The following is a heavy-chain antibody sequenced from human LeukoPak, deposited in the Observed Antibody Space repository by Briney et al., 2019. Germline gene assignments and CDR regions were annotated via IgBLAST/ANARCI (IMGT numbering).Heavy chain of an antibody. CDR1: GFTFSSYA. J-gene: IGHJ4*02. D-gene: IGHD6-19*01. CDR2: ISGSGGST. CDR3: AKDRSSGWYANGFDY. Sequence: GGSLRLSCAASGFTFSSYAMSWVRQAPGKGLEWVSSISGSGGSTYYADSVKGRFTISRDNSKNTLYLQMNSLRAEDTAVYYCAKDRSSGWYANGFDYWGQGTLVTVSS. V-gene: IGHV3-23*01.